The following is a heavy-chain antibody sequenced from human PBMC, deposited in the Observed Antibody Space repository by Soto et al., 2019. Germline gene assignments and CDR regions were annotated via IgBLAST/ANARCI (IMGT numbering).Heavy chain of an antibody. D-gene: IGHD2-15*01. CDR2: IPQDGSDR. CDR1: GFTFSIYS. Sequence: GGSLRLSCAVSGFTFSIYSMSWVRQTPGKGLEWVVNIPQDGSDRYYADSVKGRFTISRDNVKNTLHLQMNTLGAEDTAVYYCARAHLMLPAHDFCYGSGGWGRGATVTV. J-gene: IGHJ6*02. V-gene: IGHV3-7*03. CDR3: ARAHLMLPAHDFCYGSGG.